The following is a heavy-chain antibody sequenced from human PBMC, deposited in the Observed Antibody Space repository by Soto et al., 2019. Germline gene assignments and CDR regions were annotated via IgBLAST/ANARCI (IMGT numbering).Heavy chain of an antibody. Sequence: QVQLVESGGGVVQPGRSLRLSCAASGFTFSSYAMHWVRQAPGKGLEWVAVISYDGSNEYYADSVKGRFTISRDNSKNPLYLQMNSLRAEDTAVYYCARDGGIAARGFSYYGMDVWGQGTTVTVSS. D-gene: IGHD6-6*01. CDR3: ARDGGIAARGFSYYGMDV. J-gene: IGHJ6*02. CDR2: ISYDGSNE. V-gene: IGHV3-30-3*01. CDR1: GFTFSSYA.